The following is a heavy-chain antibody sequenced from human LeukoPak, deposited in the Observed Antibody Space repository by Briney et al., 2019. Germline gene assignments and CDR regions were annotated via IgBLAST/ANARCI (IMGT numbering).Heavy chain of an antibody. CDR2: ISGYTGNT. V-gene: IGHV1-18*01. J-gene: IGHJ5*02. CDR1: GYTFTSYG. CDR3: AREGHCSSTVCYDPYNWFDP. D-gene: IGHD2-2*01. Sequence: ASVKVSCKASGYTFTSYGISWVRQAPGQGLEWMGWISGYTGNTNYAQKLQGRVTMTTDTSTSTAYTELRSLRSDDTAVYYCAREGHCSSTVCYDPYNWFDPWGQGTLVTVSS.